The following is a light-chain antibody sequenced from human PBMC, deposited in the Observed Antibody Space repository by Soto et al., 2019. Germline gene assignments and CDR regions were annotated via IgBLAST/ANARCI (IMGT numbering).Light chain of an antibody. V-gene: IGLV2-11*01. CDR1: RSDVGGYDY. CDR2: AVI. CDR3: CSYAGSYNVV. J-gene: IGLJ2*01. Sequence: QSALTQPRSVSGSPGQSVTISCTGTRSDVGGYDYVSWYQQYPGKAPKLMIYAVIKRPSGVPDRFSGSKSGNTASLTISGLQAEDEADYYCCSYAGSYNVVFGGGTKLTVL.